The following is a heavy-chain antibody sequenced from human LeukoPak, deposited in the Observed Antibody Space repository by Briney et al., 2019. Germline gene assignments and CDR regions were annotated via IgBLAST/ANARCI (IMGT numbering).Heavy chain of an antibody. V-gene: IGHV4-30-2*01. CDR1: GGSISSGGYY. Sequence: SETLSLTCTVSGGSISSGGYYWSWIRQPPGKGLEWIGYIYHSGSTYYNPSLKSRVTISVDTSKNQFSLKLSSVTAADTAVYYCARKLKVRYMDVWGKGTTVTVSS. CDR2: IYHSGST. CDR3: ARKLKVRYMDV. J-gene: IGHJ6*03. D-gene: IGHD2-8*01.